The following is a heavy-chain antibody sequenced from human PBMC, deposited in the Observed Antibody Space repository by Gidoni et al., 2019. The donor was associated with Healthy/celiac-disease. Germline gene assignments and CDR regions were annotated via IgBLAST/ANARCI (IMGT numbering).Heavy chain of an antibody. Sequence: QVQLVQSGAEVKKPGSSVKVSCKASGGTFSSYAISWVRQAPGQGLEWMGGIIPIFGTANYAQKFQGRVTITADKSTSTAYMELSSLRSEDTAVYYCARERRYDILTGLDYMDVWGKGTTVTVSS. V-gene: IGHV1-69*06. J-gene: IGHJ6*03. CDR2: IIPIFGTA. CDR1: GGTFSSYA. D-gene: IGHD3-9*01. CDR3: ARERRYDILTGLDYMDV.